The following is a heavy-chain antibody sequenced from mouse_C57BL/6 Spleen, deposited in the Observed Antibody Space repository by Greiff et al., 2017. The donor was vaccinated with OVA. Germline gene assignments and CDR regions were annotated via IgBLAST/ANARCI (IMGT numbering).Heavy chain of an antibody. CDR1: GFTFSSYT. CDR2: ISGGGGNT. CDR3: ARDYYGSSWGSYWYFDV. Sequence: EVKLMESGGGLVKPGGSLKLSCAASGFTFSSYTMSWVRQTPEKRLEWVATISGGGGNTYYPDSVKGRFTISSDNAKNTLYLQMSSLRSEDTALYYCARDYYGSSWGSYWYFDVWGTGTTVTVSS. V-gene: IGHV5-9*01. J-gene: IGHJ1*03. D-gene: IGHD1-1*01.